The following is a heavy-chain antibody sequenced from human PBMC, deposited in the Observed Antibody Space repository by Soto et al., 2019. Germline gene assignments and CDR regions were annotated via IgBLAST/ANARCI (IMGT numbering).Heavy chain of an antibody. D-gene: IGHD6-13*01. CDR1: GFTFDDYA. J-gene: IGHJ4*02. CDR3: AKIDSSSLSSFDY. CDR2: ISWNSGSI. Sequence: EVQLVESGGGLVQPGRSLRLSCAASGFTFDDYAMHWVRQAPGKGLAWVSGISWNSGSIGYADSVKGRFTISRDNAKNSLYLQMTSLRAEDTALYYCAKIDSSSLSSFDYWGQGTLVTVSS. V-gene: IGHV3-9*01.